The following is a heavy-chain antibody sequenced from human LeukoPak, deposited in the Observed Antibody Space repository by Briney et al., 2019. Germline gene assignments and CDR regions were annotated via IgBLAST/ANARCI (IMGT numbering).Heavy chain of an antibody. CDR2: IRSKADGGTP. D-gene: IGHD2-15*01. Sequence: PGGSLRLSCAVSGFSFSDAWMNWVRQAPGKGLEWVGHIRSKADGGTPDYIAPVKGRFTISRDDSKDTLYLQMNSLNTEDTAMYYCTTRSPARYCSDGACYSSADYWGQGTLVTASS. V-gene: IGHV3-15*07. CDR1: GFSFSDAW. CDR3: TTRSPARYCSDGACYSSADY. J-gene: IGHJ4*02.